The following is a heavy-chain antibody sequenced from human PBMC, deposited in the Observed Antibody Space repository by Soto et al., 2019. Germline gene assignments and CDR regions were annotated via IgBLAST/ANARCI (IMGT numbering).Heavy chain of an antibody. CDR1: GGRIISYY. D-gene: IGHD3-22*01. V-gene: IGHV4-59*01. Sequence: VYVKCVVPGGRIISYYYTWIRQPPGKGLEWIGYIYYSGSTTYNTSLKSRVTISIETSMNEFSLKLSSVTAADTALYYCARGYYDALAPPRFDPCGQGTVVTLS. J-gene: IGHJ5*02. CDR3: ARGYYDALAPPRFDP. CDR2: IYYSGST.